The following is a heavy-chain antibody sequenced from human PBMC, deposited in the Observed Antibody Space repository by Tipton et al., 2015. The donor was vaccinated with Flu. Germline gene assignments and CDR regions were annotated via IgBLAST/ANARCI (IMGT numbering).Heavy chain of an antibody. CDR1: GYTFTSYG. CDR2: ISAYNGNT. Sequence: QSGPEVKKPGSSVKVSCKASGYTFTSYGISWVRQAPGQGLEWMGRISAYNGNTNYAQKLQGRVTMTTDTSTSTAYMELRSLRSDDTAVYYCAREASEYDFWSGYYAGNYYYYMDVWGKGTTVTVSS. D-gene: IGHD3-3*01. J-gene: IGHJ6*03. V-gene: IGHV1-18*04. CDR3: AREASEYDFWSGYYAGNYYYYMDV.